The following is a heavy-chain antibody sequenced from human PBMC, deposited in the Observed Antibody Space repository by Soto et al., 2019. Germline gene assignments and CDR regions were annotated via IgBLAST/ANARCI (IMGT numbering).Heavy chain of an antibody. V-gene: IGHV4-39*01. CDR1: GGSISSSSYY. CDR3: ARSLVGATNIGFDY. J-gene: IGHJ4*02. CDR2: IYYSGST. Sequence: SETLSLTCTVSGGSISSSSYYWGWIRQPPGKGLEWIGSIYYSGSTYYNPSLKSRVTISVDTSKNQFSLKLSSVTAADTAVYYCARSLVGATNIGFDYWGQGTLVTVSS. D-gene: IGHD1-26*01.